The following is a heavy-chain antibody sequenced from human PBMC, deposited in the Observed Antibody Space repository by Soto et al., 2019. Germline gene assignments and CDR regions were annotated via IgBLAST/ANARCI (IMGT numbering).Heavy chain of an antibody. CDR1: GYTFTSYY. J-gene: IGHJ4*02. CDR3: ARGIRERWLQLPGDY. Sequence: ASVKVSCKASGYTFTSYYMHWVRQAPGQGLEWMGIINPSGGSTSYAQKFQGRVTMTRDTSTSTVYMELSSLRSEDTAVYYCARGIRERWLQLPGDYWGQGTLVTVSS. V-gene: IGHV1-46*01. CDR2: INPSGGST. D-gene: IGHD5-12*01.